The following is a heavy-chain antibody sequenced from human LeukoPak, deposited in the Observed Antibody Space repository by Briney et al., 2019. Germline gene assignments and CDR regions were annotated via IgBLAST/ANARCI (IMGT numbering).Heavy chain of an antibody. Sequence: GGSLRLSCAASGFTFSSYAMSWVRQAPGKGLEWVSAISGSGGSTYYADSVKGRFTISRDNSKNTLYLQMNSLRAEDTAVYYCAKGHYYDSSGYPEYFQHWGQGTLVTVSP. CDR3: AKGHYYDSSGYPEYFQH. CDR2: ISGSGGST. CDR1: GFTFSSYA. D-gene: IGHD3-22*01. J-gene: IGHJ1*01. V-gene: IGHV3-23*01.